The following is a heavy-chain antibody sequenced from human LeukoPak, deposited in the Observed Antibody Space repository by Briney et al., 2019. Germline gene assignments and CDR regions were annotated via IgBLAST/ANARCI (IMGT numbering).Heavy chain of an antibody. Sequence: SETLSLTCTVSGGSISSYYWSWIRQPPGKGLEWIGYIYYSGSTNYNPSLKSRVTISVDTSKNQFSLKLSSATAADTAVYYCARLDDYGGNSRWGQGTLVTVSS. V-gene: IGHV4-59*08. J-gene: IGHJ4*02. D-gene: IGHD4-23*01. CDR1: GGSISSYY. CDR3: ARLDDYGGNSR. CDR2: IYYSGST.